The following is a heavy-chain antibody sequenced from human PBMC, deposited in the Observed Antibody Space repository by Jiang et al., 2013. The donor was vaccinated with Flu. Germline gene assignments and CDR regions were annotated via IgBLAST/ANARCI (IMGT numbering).Heavy chain of an antibody. CDR2: ISYDGSNK. J-gene: IGHJ6*02. CDR1: GFTFSSYA. CDR3: ARGKQVARFLEWLPDYYGMDV. V-gene: IGHV3-30-3*01. D-gene: IGHD3-3*01. Sequence: VQLVESGGGVVQPGRSLRLSCAASGFTFSSYAMHWVRQAPGKGLEWVAVISYDGSNKYYADSVKGRFTISRDNSKNTLYLQMNSLRAEDTAVYYCARGKQVARFLEWLPDYYGMDVWGQGTT.